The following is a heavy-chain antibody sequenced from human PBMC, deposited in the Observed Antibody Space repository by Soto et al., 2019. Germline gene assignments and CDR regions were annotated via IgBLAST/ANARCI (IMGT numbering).Heavy chain of an antibody. V-gene: IGHV1-46*03. CDR1: GYTFTSYY. J-gene: IGHJ6*03. CDR3: ARERSYGDYVDYYYYMDV. Sequence: QVQLVQSGAEVKKPGASVKVSCKASGYTFTSYYMHWVRQAPGQGLEWMGIINPSGGSTSYAQKFQGRVTMTRDTSTSTVYMELSSLRSEDTAVYYCARERSYGDYVDYYYYMDVWGKGTTVTVSS. D-gene: IGHD4-17*01. CDR2: INPSGGST.